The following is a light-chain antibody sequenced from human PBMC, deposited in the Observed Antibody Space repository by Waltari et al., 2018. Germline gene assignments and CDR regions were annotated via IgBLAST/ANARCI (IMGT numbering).Light chain of an antibody. CDR1: SSDVGGYNY. Sequence: QSALTQPASVSGSPGPSITIPCTGNSSDVGGYNYVSWYQQHPGKAPKLMIYEVSNRPSGVSNRFSGSKSGNTASLTISGLQAEDEADYYCSSYTSSSTVVFGGGTKLTVL. V-gene: IGLV2-14*01. CDR2: EVS. CDR3: SSYTSSSTVV. J-gene: IGLJ2*01.